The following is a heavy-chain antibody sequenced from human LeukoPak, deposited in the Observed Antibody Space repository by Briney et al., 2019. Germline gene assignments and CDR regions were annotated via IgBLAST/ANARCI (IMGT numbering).Heavy chain of an antibody. CDR3: ARGTMIVVVTRFDI. V-gene: IGHV3-48*03. Sequence: GGSLRLSCAASGFTFSSYEMNGVRQAPGKGLEWVSYISSSGSTIYYADSVKGRFTISRDNAKNSLYLQMYSLRAEDTAVYYCARGTMIVVVTRFDIWGQGTMVTVSS. J-gene: IGHJ3*02. D-gene: IGHD3-22*01. CDR2: ISSSGSTI. CDR1: GFTFSSYE.